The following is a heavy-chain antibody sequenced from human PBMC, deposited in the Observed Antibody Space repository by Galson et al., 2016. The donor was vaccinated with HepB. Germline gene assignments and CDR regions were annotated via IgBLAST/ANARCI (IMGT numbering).Heavy chain of an antibody. CDR1: GLTLSNVW. CDR3: TPRSF. V-gene: IGHV3-15*01. CDR2: IKSKSDGGTA. J-gene: IGHJ4*02. Sequence: SLRLSCAASGLTLSNVWMTWVRQAPGKGLEYLGHIKSKSDGGTADYATPVKGRFTIFSDDSKNTLYLQMNSLRIGDTAVYYCTPRSFWGPGTLVTVSS.